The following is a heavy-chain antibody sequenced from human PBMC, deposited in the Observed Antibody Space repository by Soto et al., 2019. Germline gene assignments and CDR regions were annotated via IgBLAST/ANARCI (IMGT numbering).Heavy chain of an antibody. V-gene: IGHV2-5*02. CDR1: GFSLSTTGVG. Sequence: QITLKESGPTLVKPTQTLTLTCTFSGFSLSTTGVGVGWIRQPPGKALEWLALIYWDDDKRYNPSLNSRLTITKDTSKNQVVLAMTNMDPVDTDTFYCVQSLCGGDCLQYYSSHSYYGLDVWGQGTTVTVSS. J-gene: IGHJ6*02. CDR2: IYWDDDK. D-gene: IGHD2-21*02. CDR3: VQSLCGGDCLQYYSSHSYYGLDV.